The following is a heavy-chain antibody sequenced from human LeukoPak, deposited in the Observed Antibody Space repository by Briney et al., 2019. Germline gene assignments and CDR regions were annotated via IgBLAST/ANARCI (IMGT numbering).Heavy chain of an antibody. Sequence: PGGSLRLSCAASGFTFSSYALSWVRQAPEKGLEWVAATSGSGGSTYYADSVKGRFTISRDNSKNTLYLQMNSLRAEDTAVYYCAKDLVTRGPDYYGMDVWGQGTTVTVSS. J-gene: IGHJ6*02. CDR1: GFTFSSYA. D-gene: IGHD2-21*02. CDR3: AKDLVTRGPDYYGMDV. V-gene: IGHV3-23*01. CDR2: TSGSGGST.